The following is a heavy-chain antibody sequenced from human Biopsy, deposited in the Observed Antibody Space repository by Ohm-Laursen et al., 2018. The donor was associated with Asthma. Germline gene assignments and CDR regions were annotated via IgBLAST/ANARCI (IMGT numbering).Heavy chain of an antibody. CDR1: GGTFSRYA. CDR2: IIPIFGTS. Sequence: SSVKVSCKVSGGTFSRYAISWVRQAPGQGLEWMGGIIPIFGTSNYAQKFQGRVTFTADESTSSAYMELSSLRFDDTAIYYCARPSPNRDILYYYYHMDVWGQGTTVIVSS. CDR3: ARPSPNRDILYYYYHMDV. D-gene: IGHD3-3*02. J-gene: IGHJ6*02. V-gene: IGHV1-69*01.